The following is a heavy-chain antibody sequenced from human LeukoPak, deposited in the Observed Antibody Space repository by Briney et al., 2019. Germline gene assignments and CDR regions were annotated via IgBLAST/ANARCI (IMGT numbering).Heavy chain of an antibody. Sequence: GGSLRLSCAASGFTFSSYAMSWVRQAPGKGLEWVSVISGSGGSTYYADSVKGRFTISRDNSKNTLYLQMNSLRAEDTAVYYCARDPPFCSSTSCSDSGFDHWGQGTLVTVSS. CDR1: GFTFSSYA. D-gene: IGHD2-2*01. CDR3: ARDPPFCSSTSCSDSGFDH. V-gene: IGHV3-23*01. J-gene: IGHJ4*02. CDR2: ISGSGGST.